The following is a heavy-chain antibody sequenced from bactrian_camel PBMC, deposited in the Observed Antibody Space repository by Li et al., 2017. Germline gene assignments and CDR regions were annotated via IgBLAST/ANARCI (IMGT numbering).Heavy chain of an antibody. CDR1: GFPFSSAS. J-gene: IGHJ4*01. D-gene: IGHD6*01. CDR2: IYYHGAT. V-gene: IGHV3S1*01. Sequence: QVQLVESGGGLVQPGGSLRLSCAASGFPFSSASTYWVRETPGKGFEWISTIYYHGATKYADSVKGRFTISRDNAKNTLSLQMNSLKPEDTGMYYCAAGTASWYCRISAAFAFYGQGTQVTVS.